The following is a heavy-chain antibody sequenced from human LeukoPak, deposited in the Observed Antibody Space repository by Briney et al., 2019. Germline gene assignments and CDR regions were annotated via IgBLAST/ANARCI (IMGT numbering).Heavy chain of an antibody. CDR3: AREERSYYDSSGLPAWYNWFDP. Sequence: ASVKVSCKASGYTFTSYAMHWVRQAPGQRLEWMGWINAGNGNTKYSQEFQGRVTITRDTSASTAYMELSSLRSEDMAVYYCAREERSYYDSSGLPAWYNWFDPWGQGTLVTVSS. V-gene: IGHV1-3*03. CDR2: INAGNGNT. J-gene: IGHJ5*02. CDR1: GYTFTSYA. D-gene: IGHD3-22*01.